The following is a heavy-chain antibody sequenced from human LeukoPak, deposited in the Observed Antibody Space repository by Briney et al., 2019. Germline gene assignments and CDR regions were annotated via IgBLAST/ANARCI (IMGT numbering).Heavy chain of an antibody. CDR1: GFTFGDYA. Sequence: GGSLRLSCIASGFTFGDYAMSWVRQAPGKGLEWVGFIRSKAYGGTTEYAASVKSRFSISRDDSKSIAYLQMNSLRTEDTAVFYCTRDCSGGSCWGDAFDIWGRGTMVTVSS. J-gene: IGHJ3*02. V-gene: IGHV3-49*04. CDR3: TRDCSGGSCWGDAFDI. CDR2: IRSKAYGGTT. D-gene: IGHD2-15*01.